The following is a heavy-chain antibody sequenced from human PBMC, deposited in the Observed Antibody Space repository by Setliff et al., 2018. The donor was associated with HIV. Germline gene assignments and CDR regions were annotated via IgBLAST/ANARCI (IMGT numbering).Heavy chain of an antibody. V-gene: IGHV4-4*08. CDR1: GGSIGGYY. D-gene: IGHD3-10*01. CDR3: ARVRSYGSAYDAFDV. Sequence: ASETLSLTCTVSGGSIGGYYWSWIRQPPGTGLEWLGCIYSGGSTNYNPSLESRVTISLDTSKNQFSLRLTSVTAADTAVYYCARVRSYGSAYDAFDVWGLGTMVTVSS. J-gene: IGHJ3*01. CDR2: IYSGGST.